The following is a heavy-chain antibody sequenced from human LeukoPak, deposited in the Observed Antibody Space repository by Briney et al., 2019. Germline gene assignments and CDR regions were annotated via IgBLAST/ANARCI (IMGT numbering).Heavy chain of an antibody. V-gene: IGHV3-53*01. J-gene: IGHJ3*02. Sequence: PGGSLRLSCAASGFTVSSNSMSWVRQAPGKGLEWVSVIYSGGSTYYADSVKGRFTISRDNSKNTLYLQTNSLRAEDTAVYYCARTATDAFDIWGQGTMVTVSS. CDR2: IYSGGST. D-gene: IGHD2-21*02. CDR1: GFTVSSNS. CDR3: ARTATDAFDI.